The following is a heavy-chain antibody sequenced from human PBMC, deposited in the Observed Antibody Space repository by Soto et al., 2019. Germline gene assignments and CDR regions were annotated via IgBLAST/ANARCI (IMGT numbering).Heavy chain of an antibody. J-gene: IGHJ5*02. Sequence: GASVKVSCKASGYTFTSYAMHWVRQAPGQRLEWMGWINAGNGNTKYSQKFQGRVTITRDTSASTAYMELSSLRSEDTAVYYCARDRLMVRGVGRLNWFAPWGQGTLVTVSS. D-gene: IGHD3-10*01. CDR3: ARDRLMVRGVGRLNWFAP. CDR2: INAGNGNT. CDR1: GYTFTSYA. V-gene: IGHV1-3*01.